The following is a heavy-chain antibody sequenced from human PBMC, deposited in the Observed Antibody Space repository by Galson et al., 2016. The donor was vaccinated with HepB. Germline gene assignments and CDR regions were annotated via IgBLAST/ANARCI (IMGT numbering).Heavy chain of an antibody. Sequence: QSGAEVKKPGESLRISCKGSGYIFTNHWIHWVRQMPGKGLEWMGRIDPSDSSSNYSPSFQGHVTLSADKAISTAYLQWSSLKASDTAIYYCARTKYWGQGTLVTVSS. J-gene: IGHJ4*02. CDR2: IDPSDSSS. D-gene: IGHD6-6*01. CDR1: GYIFTNHW. V-gene: IGHV5-10-1*01. CDR3: ARTKY.